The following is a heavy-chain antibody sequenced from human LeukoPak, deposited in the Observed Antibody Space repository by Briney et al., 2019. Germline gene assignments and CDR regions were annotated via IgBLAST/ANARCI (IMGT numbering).Heavy chain of an antibody. CDR1: GGSINSNNW. CDR3: ARGPSVAAHLGY. J-gene: IGHJ4*02. Sequence: SETLSLTCAVSGGSINSNNWWSWVRQPPGKGLEWIGEIYHHGATNYNPSLKSRVTLSVDKSKNQFSLELSSVTAADMAVYYCARGPSVAAHLGYWGQGTLVTVSS. V-gene: IGHV4-4*02. D-gene: IGHD5-12*01. CDR2: IYHHGAT.